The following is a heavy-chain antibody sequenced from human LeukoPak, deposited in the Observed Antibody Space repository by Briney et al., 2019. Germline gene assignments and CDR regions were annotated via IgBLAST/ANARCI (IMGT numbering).Heavy chain of an antibody. V-gene: IGHV4-39*07. Sequence: PSETLSPTCTVSGGSISSSSYYWGWIRQPPGKGLEWIGSIYYSGSTYYNPSLKSRVTISVDTSKNQFSLKLSSVTAADTAVYYCARARGVSFDIWGQGTMVTVSS. J-gene: IGHJ3*02. D-gene: IGHD6-13*01. CDR1: GGSISSSSYY. CDR2: IYYSGST. CDR3: ARARGVSFDI.